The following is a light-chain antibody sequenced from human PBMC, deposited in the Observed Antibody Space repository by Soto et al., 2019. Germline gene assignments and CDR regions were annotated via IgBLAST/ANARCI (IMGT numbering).Light chain of an antibody. Sequence: ERVMTQSPATLSVSPGERATLSCRASQSVGSNLAWYQQKPGQAPSLLIFGASSWATGVPARFSGSGSGTEFTLTIDGLQSEDFAVYYCQQYDSLPLTFGAGTKVDIK. CDR2: GAS. J-gene: IGKJ3*01. CDR1: QSVGSN. V-gene: IGKV3-15*01. CDR3: QQYDSLPLT.